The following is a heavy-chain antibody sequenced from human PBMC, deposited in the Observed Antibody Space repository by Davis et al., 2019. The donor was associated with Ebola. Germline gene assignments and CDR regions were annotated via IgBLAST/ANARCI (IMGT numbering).Heavy chain of an antibody. CDR2: ISYSSSYI. Sequence: GESLKISCAGSGFAFNRYAMHWVRQAPGKGLEWVSSISYSSSYIFYADPVKGRFTISRDNAKNSLYLQMNSLRAEDTAVYYCARVFRGVIIGWGQGTLVTVSS. D-gene: IGHD3-10*01. CDR1: GFAFNRYA. V-gene: IGHV3-21*01. CDR3: ARVFRGVIIG. J-gene: IGHJ4*02.